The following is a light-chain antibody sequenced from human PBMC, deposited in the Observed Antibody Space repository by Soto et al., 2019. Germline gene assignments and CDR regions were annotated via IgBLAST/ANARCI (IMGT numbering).Light chain of an antibody. CDR2: DAS. J-gene: IGKJ1*01. V-gene: IGKV3D-20*01. CDR3: QQYGSSSWT. Sequence: EIVLTQSPATLSLSPGERATLSCEASQSVSSSYLAWYQQKPGLAPRLLIYDASSRATGIPDRFSGSGSGTDFTLTISRLEPEDFAVYYCQQYGSSSWTFGQGTKVEIK. CDR1: QSVSSSY.